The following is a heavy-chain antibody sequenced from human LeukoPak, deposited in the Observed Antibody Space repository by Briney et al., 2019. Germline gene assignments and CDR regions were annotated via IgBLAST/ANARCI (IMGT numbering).Heavy chain of an antibody. CDR1: GGSISSSSYY. CDR3: ARQRKYCSSTSCYLGYYYYYMDD. V-gene: IGHV4-39*01. J-gene: IGHJ6*03. Sequence: ASETLSLTCTVSGGSISSSSYYWGWIRQPPGKGLGWIGSIYYSGSTYYNPSLKSRVTISVDPSKNQFSLKLSSVTAADTAVYYCARQRKYCSSTSCYLGYYYYYMDDWGKGTTVTVSS. CDR2: IYYSGST. D-gene: IGHD2-2*01.